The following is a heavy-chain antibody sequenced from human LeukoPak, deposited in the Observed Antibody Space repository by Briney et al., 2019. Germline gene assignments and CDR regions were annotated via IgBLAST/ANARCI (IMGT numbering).Heavy chain of an antibody. Sequence: GGSLRLSCAASGFTFSSYAMSWVRQAPGQGLEWVSAISGSGGSTYYADSVEGRFTISRDNAKNSLYLQMDSLRAEDTAVYYCARSPHLPITIFGVILYGMDVWGQGTTVIVSS. J-gene: IGHJ6*02. CDR1: GFTFSSYA. CDR3: ARSPHLPITIFGVILYGMDV. V-gene: IGHV3-23*01. D-gene: IGHD3-3*01. CDR2: ISGSGGST.